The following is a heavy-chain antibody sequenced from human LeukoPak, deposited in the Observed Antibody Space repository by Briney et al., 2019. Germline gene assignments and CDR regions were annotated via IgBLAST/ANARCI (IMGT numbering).Heavy chain of an antibody. CDR3: ARDLTPFCTNGVCFDAFDI. CDR2: IKQDRSEK. D-gene: IGHD2-8*01. J-gene: IGHJ3*02. CDR1: GFTFTNYW. V-gene: IGHV3-7*01. Sequence: GGSLRLSCAASGFTFTNYWMSWVRQAPGKGLELVANIKQDRSEKYYVDSVKGRFTISRDNAKNSLYLQMNSLRAEDTAVYYCARDLTPFCTNGVCFDAFDIWGQGTMVTVSS.